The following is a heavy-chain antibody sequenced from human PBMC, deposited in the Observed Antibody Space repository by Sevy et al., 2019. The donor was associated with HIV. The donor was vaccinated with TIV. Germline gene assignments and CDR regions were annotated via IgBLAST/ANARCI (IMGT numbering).Heavy chain of an antibody. Sequence: GGSLRLSCAASGFTFSSYAMHWVRQAPGKGLEWVAVISYDGRIKYYADSVKGRFTISRDNSKNTLYLQMNSLRAEDTGVSYCERESIAVDVTFYYYYGMDVWGQGTTVTVSS. J-gene: IGHJ6*02. D-gene: IGHD6-19*01. CDR3: ERESIAVDVTFYYYYGMDV. CDR1: GFTFSSYA. CDR2: ISYDGRIK. V-gene: IGHV3-30*04.